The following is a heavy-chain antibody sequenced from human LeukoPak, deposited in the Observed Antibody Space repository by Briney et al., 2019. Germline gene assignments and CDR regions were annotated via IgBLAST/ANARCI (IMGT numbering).Heavy chain of an antibody. Sequence: PSETLSLTCAVYGGSFSGYYWSWIRQPPGKGLEWIGEINHSGSTNYNPSLKSRVTISVDTSKNQFSLKLSSVTAADTAVYYCARVLYVLRYFDRGGYMDVWGKGTTVTISS. CDR3: ARVLYVLRYFDRGGYMDV. D-gene: IGHD3-9*01. J-gene: IGHJ6*03. CDR2: INHSGST. V-gene: IGHV4-34*01. CDR1: GGSFSGYY.